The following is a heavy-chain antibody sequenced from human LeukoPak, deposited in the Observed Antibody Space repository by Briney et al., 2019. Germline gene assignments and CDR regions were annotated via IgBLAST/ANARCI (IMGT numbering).Heavy chain of an antibody. V-gene: IGHV1-18*01. CDR3: ARGGVAIVPAAAYDY. CDR1: GYTFTSYG. J-gene: IGHJ4*02. Sequence: APVKVSCKASGYTFTSYGISWVRQAPGQGLEWMGWISAYNGNTNYAQKLQGRVTMTTDTSTSTAYMELRSLRAEDTAVYYCARGGVAIVPAAAYDYWGQGTLVAVSS. CDR2: ISAYNGNT. D-gene: IGHD2-2*01.